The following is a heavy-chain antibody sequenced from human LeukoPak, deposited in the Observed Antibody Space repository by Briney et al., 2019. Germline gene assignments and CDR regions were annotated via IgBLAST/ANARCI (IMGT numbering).Heavy chain of an antibody. CDR1: GYSISSGFH. D-gene: IGHD6-19*01. V-gene: IGHV4-38-2*02. CDR3: ARDPSGWYWFDP. Sequence: SETLSLTCTVSGYSISSGFHWGWLRQPPGKGLEWIGSIYYSGSTYYNPSLKSRVTISVDTSKNQSSLKLSSVTAADTAVYYCARDPSGWYWFDPWGQGTLVTVSS. J-gene: IGHJ5*02. CDR2: IYYSGST.